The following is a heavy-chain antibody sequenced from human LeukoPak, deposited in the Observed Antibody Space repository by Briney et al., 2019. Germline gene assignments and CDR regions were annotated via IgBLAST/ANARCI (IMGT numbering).Heavy chain of an antibody. V-gene: IGHV3-30*18. CDR2: IPYDGSNT. Sequence: PGGSLRLSCAASGFTFSNYGMHWVRQAPGKGLEWMAVIPYDGSNTYYADSVKGRFTISRDNSKNTLYLQMNSLRAEDTAVYYCAKNTKPTLVTPDFWGQGTLVTVSS. J-gene: IGHJ4*02. D-gene: IGHD4-23*01. CDR3: AKNTKPTLVTPDF. CDR1: GFTFSNYG.